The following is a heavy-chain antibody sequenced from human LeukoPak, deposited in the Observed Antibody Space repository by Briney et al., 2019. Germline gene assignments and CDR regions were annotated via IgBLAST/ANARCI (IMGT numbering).Heavy chain of an antibody. D-gene: IGHD3-22*01. CDR1: GGTFSSYA. V-gene: IGHV1-69*13. Sequence: GASVKVSCKASGGTFSSYAISWVRQAPGQGLEWMGGIIPIFGSTNYAPKFQGRVTITADDSTSTAYMELSSLRSEDTAVYYCARGDSSGYPLGYWGQGTLVTVSS. CDR3: ARGDSSGYPLGY. J-gene: IGHJ4*02. CDR2: IIPIFGST.